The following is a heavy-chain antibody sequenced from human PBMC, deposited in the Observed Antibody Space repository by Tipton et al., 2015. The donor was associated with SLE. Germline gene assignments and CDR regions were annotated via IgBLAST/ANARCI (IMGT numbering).Heavy chain of an antibody. CDR1: GGSINNYY. J-gene: IGHJ5*02. CDR2: INHSGST. Sequence: TLSLTCSVSGGSINNYYWSWIRQPPGKGLEWIGEINHSGSTNYNPSLKSRVTISVDTSKNQFSLKLSSVTAADTAVYYCARGHIVLMVTWFDPWGQGTLVTVSS. CDR3: ARGHIVLMVTWFDP. V-gene: IGHV4-34*01. D-gene: IGHD2-8*01.